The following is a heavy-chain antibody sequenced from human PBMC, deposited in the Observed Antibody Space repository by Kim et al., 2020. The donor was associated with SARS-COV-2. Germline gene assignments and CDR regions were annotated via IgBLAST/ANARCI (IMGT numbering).Heavy chain of an antibody. CDR1: GFTFDDYA. J-gene: IGHJ6*02. D-gene: IGHD6-13*01. V-gene: IGHV3-43*02. Sequence: GGSLRLSCAASGFTFDDYAMHWVRQAPGKGLEWVSLISGDGGSTYYADSVKGRFTISRDNSKNSLYLQMNSLRTEDTALYYCAKDIKVSGSSSWYPSYLSYYYYGMDVWGQGTTVTVSS. CDR3: AKDIKVSGSSSWYPSYLSYYYYGMDV. CDR2: ISGDGGST.